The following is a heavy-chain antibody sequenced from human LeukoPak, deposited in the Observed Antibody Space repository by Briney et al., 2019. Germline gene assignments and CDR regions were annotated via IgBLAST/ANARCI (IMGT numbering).Heavy chain of an antibody. Sequence: SGPTLVKPTQTLTLTCTFSGFSLSTSGVGVGWIRQPPGKALEWLALIYWDDDKRYSPSLKSRLTITKDTSKNQVVLTMTNMDPVDTATYYCAHMLAWGEADYYDSSGYLPGYWGQGTLVTVSS. V-gene: IGHV2-5*02. D-gene: IGHD3-22*01. CDR2: IYWDDDK. J-gene: IGHJ4*02. CDR3: AHMLAWGEADYYDSSGYLPGY. CDR1: GFSLSTSGVG.